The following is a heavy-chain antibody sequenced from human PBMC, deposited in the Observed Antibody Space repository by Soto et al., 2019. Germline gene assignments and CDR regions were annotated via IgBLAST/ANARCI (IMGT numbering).Heavy chain of an antibody. D-gene: IGHD3-3*01. J-gene: IGHJ4*02. CDR3: ACNYYDFWSGYYSVGYFAY. CDR1: GGSFSGHY. Sequence: SETLSLTCAVYGGSFSGHYWTWIRQPPGKGLEWVGEITRSGNTNYNPSLKSRVTISVDTSKNQFSLKLSSVTAADTAVYYCACNYYDFWSGYYSVGYFAYWDQVTPVTVS. CDR2: ITRSGNT. V-gene: IGHV4-34*01.